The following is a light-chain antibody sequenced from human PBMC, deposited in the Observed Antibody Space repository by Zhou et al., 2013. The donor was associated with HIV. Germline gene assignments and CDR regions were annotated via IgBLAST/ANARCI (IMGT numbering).Light chain of an antibody. J-gene: IGKJ2*01. CDR1: QSVGSTY. CDR3: QHYGSSDNT. Sequence: EIVLTQSPGTLSLSPGERATLSCRASQSVGSTYLAWYQQKPGQAPRVLIYGVSSRAAGIPDRFSGSGSGTDFTLTISRLEPEDFAVYYCQHYGSSDNTFGQGTKLEIK. CDR2: GVS. V-gene: IGKV3-20*01.